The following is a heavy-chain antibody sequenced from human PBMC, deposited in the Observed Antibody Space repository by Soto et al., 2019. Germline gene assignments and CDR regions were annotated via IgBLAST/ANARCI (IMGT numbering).Heavy chain of an antibody. CDR1: GFTFSSYG. D-gene: IGHD4-17*01. CDR2: ISYDGSNK. Sequence: PGGSLRLSCAASGFTFSSYGMHWVRQAPGKGLEWVAVISYDGSNKYYADSVKGRFTISRDNSKNTLYLQMNSLRAEDTAVYYCASQRDHYGDYVLDYSGQATLVTVSS. CDR3: ASQRDHYGDYVLDY. V-gene: IGHV3-30*03. J-gene: IGHJ4*02.